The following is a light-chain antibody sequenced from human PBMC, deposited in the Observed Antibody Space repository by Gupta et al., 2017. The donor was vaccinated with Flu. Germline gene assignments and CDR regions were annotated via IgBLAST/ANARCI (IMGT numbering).Light chain of an antibody. CDR2: EVS. Sequence: SALTQPASVSGSPGQSLPISCTGTSSDVGGYNYVSWYQQHPGKAPKLMIYEVSNRPSGVANRFSGSKSGNTASLTISGLQAEDEADYYCSSYTSSSIPWVFGGGTKLTVL. CDR1: SSDVGGYNY. V-gene: IGLV2-14*01. J-gene: IGLJ3*02. CDR3: SSYTSSSIPWV.